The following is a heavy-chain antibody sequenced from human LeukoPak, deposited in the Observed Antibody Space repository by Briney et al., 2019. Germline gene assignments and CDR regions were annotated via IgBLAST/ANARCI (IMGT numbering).Heavy chain of an antibody. D-gene: IGHD3-22*01. Sequence: GASVKVSCKASGYSFSGYYMHWVRQAPGQGLEWMGWINPNSGGTNYAQKFQGRVTMTRDTSISTAYMELSRLRSDDTAVYYCARDFYYDSSGAFDIWGQGTTVTVSS. CDR1: GYSFSGYY. J-gene: IGHJ3*02. CDR3: ARDFYYDSSGAFDI. V-gene: IGHV1-2*02. CDR2: INPNSGGT.